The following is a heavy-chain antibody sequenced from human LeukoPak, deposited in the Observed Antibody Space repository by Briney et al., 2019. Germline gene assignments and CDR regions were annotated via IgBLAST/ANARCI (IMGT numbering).Heavy chain of an antibody. CDR1: GGSISSYY. CDR2: IYYSGST. Sequence: SETLSLTCTGSGGSISSYYWSWIRQPPGKGLEWIGYIYYSGSTNYNPSLKSRVTISVDTSKNQFSLKLSSVTAADTAVYYCASLSRWELQYFDYWGQGTLVTVSS. J-gene: IGHJ4*02. D-gene: IGHD1-26*01. CDR3: ASLSRWELQYFDY. V-gene: IGHV4-59*01.